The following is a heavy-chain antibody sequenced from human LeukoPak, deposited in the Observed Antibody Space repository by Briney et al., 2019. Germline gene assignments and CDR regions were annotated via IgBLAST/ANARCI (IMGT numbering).Heavy chain of an antibody. J-gene: IGHJ4*02. CDR2: IYYSGST. D-gene: IGHD2-21*01. CDR1: GASISSGHYS. CDR3: AREIPRGGPDY. Sequence: PSETLSLTCTVSGASISSGHYSWSWIRQHPGKGLEWIGYIYYSGSTNYNPSLKSRVTISVDTSKNQFSLKLSSVTAADTAVYYCAREIPRGGPDYWGQGTLVTVSS. V-gene: IGHV4-61*01.